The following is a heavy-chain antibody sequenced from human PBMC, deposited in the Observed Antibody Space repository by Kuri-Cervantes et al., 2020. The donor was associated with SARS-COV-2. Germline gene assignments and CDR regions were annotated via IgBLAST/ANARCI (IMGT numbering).Heavy chain of an antibody. CDR3: ARALGWTTADNFDY. CDR2: ISSSGSTI. J-gene: IGHJ4*02. Sequence: GESLKISCAASGFTFSGYEMNWVRQAPGKGLEWVSYISSSGSTIYYTDSVKGRFTISRDNAKNSLYLQMNSLRAEDTAVYYCARALGWTTADNFDYWGQGTLVTVSS. CDR1: GFTFSGYE. V-gene: IGHV3-48*03. D-gene: IGHD4-17*01.